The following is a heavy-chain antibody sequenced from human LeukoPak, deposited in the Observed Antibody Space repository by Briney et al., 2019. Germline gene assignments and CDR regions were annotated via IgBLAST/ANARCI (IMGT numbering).Heavy chain of an antibody. J-gene: IGHJ4*02. D-gene: IGHD5-24*01. V-gene: IGHV1-46*01. Sequence: GASVKVSCKAPGYTFTSYYMHWARQAPGQGLEWMGIINPSGGSTSYAQKLQGRVTMTRDTSTSTVYMELSSLRSEDTAAYYCAVTDGYNLSVGYWGQGTLVTVSS. CDR1: GYTFTSYY. CDR3: AVTDGYNLSVGY. CDR2: INPSGGST.